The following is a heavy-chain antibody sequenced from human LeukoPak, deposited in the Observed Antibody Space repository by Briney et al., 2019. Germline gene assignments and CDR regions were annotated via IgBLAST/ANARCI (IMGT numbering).Heavy chain of an antibody. CDR3: ARVGAYGSGSYLVY. CDR2: VNPNSGVT. D-gene: IGHD3-10*01. V-gene: IGHV1-2*02. Sequence: ASVKLSCKASGYTFTGYYVHWVRQAPGQGLEWMGWVNPNSGVTNYAQKFQGRVTMTRDTSISTAYMELSSLRSDDTAVYYCARVGAYGSGSYLVYWGQGSLVTVSS. J-gene: IGHJ4*02. CDR1: GYTFTGYY.